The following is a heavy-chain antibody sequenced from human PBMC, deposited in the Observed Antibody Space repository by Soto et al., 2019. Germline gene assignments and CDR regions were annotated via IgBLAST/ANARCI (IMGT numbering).Heavy chain of an antibody. CDR3: AREVTIFGVVKYFDY. CDR2: INPSGGST. V-gene: IGHV1-46*01. Sequence: ASVKVSCKASGYTFTSYYMHWVRQAPGQGLEWMGIINPSGGSTSYAQKFQGRVTMTRDTSTSTVCMELSSLRSEDTAVYYCAREVTIFGVVKYFDYWGQGTLVTVSS. D-gene: IGHD3-3*01. CDR1: GYTFTSYY. J-gene: IGHJ4*02.